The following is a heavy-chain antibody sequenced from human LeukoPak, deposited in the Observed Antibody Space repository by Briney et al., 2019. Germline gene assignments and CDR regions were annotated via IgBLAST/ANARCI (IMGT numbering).Heavy chain of an antibody. Sequence: GGSLRLSCAASGFTFSSYWMYWVRQAPGKGLVWVSRIDEDGSSTSYADSVKGRFTISRDNGKNTVYLQMNSLGGEDTAIYYCTRSGGMDVWGQGATVTVSS. D-gene: IGHD6-25*01. V-gene: IGHV3-74*01. J-gene: IGHJ6*02. CDR1: GFTFSSYW. CDR3: TRSGGMDV. CDR2: IDEDGSST.